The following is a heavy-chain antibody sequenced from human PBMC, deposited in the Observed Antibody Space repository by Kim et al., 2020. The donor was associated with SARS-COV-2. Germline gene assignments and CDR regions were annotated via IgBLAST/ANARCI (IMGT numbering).Heavy chain of an antibody. Sequence: YSQKFQGRVTITRDTSASTAYMELSSLTSEDTGVYYCAKRNYDYGYAMDVWGQGTTVTVSS. D-gene: IGHD3-10*01. CDR3: AKRNYDYGYAMDV. V-gene: IGHV1-3*01. J-gene: IGHJ6*02.